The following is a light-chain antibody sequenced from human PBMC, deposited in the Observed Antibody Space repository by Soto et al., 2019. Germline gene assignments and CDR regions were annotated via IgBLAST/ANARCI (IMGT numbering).Light chain of an antibody. V-gene: IGLV2-14*03. CDR1: SSDVGDNNY. CDR2: DVT. Sequence: QSVLTQPASVSGSPGQSITISCTGTSSDVGDNNYVSWYQHRPGNAPKLMIYDVTHRPSGISNRFSGSKSGNTASLTISGLQAEDEAVYYCSSYTSSSTLYVFGTGTKVTVL. J-gene: IGLJ1*01. CDR3: SSYTSSSTLYV.